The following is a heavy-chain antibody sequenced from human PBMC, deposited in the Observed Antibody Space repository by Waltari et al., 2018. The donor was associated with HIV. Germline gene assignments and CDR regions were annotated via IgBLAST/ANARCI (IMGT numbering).Heavy chain of an antibody. Sequence: QVQLVQSGAEVKKPGPSVKVSCKASGGTFSSYAISWLRQAPGPGLEVMGRISPIVGTANYDNKFKGRVTITANESPGTAYMELGSLRSEDTAVYYCARFTCVGDCSDAFDIWGQGTMVTVSS. CDR1: GGTFSSYA. CDR3: ARFTCVGDCSDAFDI. CDR2: ISPIVGTA. D-gene: IGHD2-21*02. J-gene: IGHJ3*02. V-gene: IGHV1-69*01.